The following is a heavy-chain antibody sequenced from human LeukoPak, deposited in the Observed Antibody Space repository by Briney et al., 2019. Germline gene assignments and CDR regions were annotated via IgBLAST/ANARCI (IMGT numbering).Heavy chain of an antibody. CDR2: INHSGST. D-gene: IGHD3-10*01. Sequence: SETLSLTCAVYGGSFSGYYWSWIRQPPGKGLEWIGEINHSGSTNYNPSLKSRVTISVDTSKNQFSLKLSSVTAADTAVYYCARSDRQRARSGRLEVFDIWGQGTMVTVSS. CDR1: GGSFSGYY. CDR3: ARSDRQRARSGRLEVFDI. V-gene: IGHV4-34*01. J-gene: IGHJ3*02.